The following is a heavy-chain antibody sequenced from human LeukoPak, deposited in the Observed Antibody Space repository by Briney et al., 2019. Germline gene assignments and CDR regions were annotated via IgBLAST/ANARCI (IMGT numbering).Heavy chain of an antibody. V-gene: IGHV3-11*05. Sequence: GGSLRLSCAASGFTFSDYYMSWIRQAPGKGLEWVSYISSSSSYTNYADSVKGRFTISRDNAKNSLYLHMNSLRAEDTAVYYCARDDFLAGYYRGYFDYWGQGTLVTVSS. CDR2: ISSSSSYT. CDR3: ARDDFLAGYYRGYFDY. CDR1: GFTFSDYY. D-gene: IGHD3/OR15-3a*01. J-gene: IGHJ4*02.